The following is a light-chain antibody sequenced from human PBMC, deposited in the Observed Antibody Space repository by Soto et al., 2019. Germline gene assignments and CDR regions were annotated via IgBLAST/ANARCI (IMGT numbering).Light chain of an antibody. CDR1: SSDVGGYNC. CDR3: SSCTSSATFV. J-gene: IGLJ1*01. CDR2: DVT. V-gene: IGLV2-14*01. Sequence: QSALTQPASVSGSPGQSITVSCTGTSSDVGGYNCVSWYQQYPGKAPKLMIYDVTNRSSGVSYRFSGSKSGNTASLTISGLQAEDEADYYCSSCTSSATFVFGTGTKLTVL.